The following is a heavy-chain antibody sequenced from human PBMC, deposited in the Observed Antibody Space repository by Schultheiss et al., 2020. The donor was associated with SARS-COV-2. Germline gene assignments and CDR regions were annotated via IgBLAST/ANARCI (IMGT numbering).Heavy chain of an antibody. V-gene: IGHV4-59*12. CDR1: GGSISSYY. CDR3: ARDAARYYGSGSSSWFDP. J-gene: IGHJ5*02. CDR2: IYYSGST. Sequence: SQTLSLTCTVSGGSISSYYWSWIRQPPGKGLEWIGYIYYSGSTYYNPSLKSRVTISVDTSKNQFSLKLSSVTAADTAVYYCARDAARYYGSGSSSWFDPWGQGTLVTVSS. D-gene: IGHD3-10*01.